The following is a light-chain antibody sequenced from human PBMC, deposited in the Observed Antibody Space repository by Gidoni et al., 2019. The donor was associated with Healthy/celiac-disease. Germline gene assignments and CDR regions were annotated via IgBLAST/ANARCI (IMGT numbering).Light chain of an antibody. V-gene: IGLV1-40*01. J-gene: IGLJ3*02. CDR2: GNS. CDR3: QSYDSSLSVWV. Sequence: QSVLTQPPSVSGAPGQRVTISCTVSSSNIGAGYDVNWYQQLPGTAPKLLIYGNSTRPSGVPDRFSGSKSGTSASLAITGLQAEDEADYYCQSYDSSLSVWVFGGGTKLTVL. CDR1: SSNIGAGYD.